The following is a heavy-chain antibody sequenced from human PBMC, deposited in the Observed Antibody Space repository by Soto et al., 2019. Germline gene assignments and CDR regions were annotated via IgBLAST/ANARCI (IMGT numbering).Heavy chain of an antibody. CDR2: INHSGST. Sequence: PSETLSLTCAVYGGSFSGYYWSWIRQPPGKGLEWIGEINHSGSTNYNPSLKSRVTISVDTSKNQFSLKLSSVTAEDTAVYYCAKYLLPTVPYFDYWGQGSLVTVSS. CDR1: GGSFSGYY. J-gene: IGHJ4*02. D-gene: IGHD4-17*01. V-gene: IGHV4-34*01. CDR3: AKYLLPTVPYFDY.